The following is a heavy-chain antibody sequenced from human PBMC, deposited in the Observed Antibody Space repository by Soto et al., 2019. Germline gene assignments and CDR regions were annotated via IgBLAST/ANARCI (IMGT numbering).Heavy chain of an antibody. V-gene: IGHV4-59*01. CDR3: ARYKSNYYYGMDV. J-gene: IGHJ6*02. CDR2: IYYSGIT. D-gene: IGHD1-20*01. CDR1: GVTIISYY. Sequence: SSETLCLTCTFSGVTIISYYWSWIRQPPGKGLEWIGYIYYSGITNYNPSLKSRVTISVDTSKNQFSLKLSSVTAADTAVYYCARYKSNYYYGMDVWGQGTTVTVSS.